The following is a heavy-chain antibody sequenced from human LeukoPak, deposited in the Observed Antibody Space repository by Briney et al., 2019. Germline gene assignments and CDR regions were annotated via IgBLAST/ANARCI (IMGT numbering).Heavy chain of an antibody. Sequence: SVKVSCTASGGTFSSYAISWVRRAPGQGLEWMGRIIPILGIANYAQKFQGRVTITADKSTSTAYMELSSLRSEDTAVYYCARKEGGGRYEFDYWGQGTLVTVSS. D-gene: IGHD6-19*01. CDR2: IIPILGIA. J-gene: IGHJ4*02. CDR3: ARKEGGGRYEFDY. CDR1: GGTFSSYA. V-gene: IGHV1-69*04.